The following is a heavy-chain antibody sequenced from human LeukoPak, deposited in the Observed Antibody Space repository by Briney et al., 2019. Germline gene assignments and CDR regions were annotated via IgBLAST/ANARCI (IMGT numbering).Heavy chain of an antibody. V-gene: IGHV4-59*12. J-gene: IGHJ3*02. CDR1: GGSISSYY. D-gene: IGHD4-17*01. CDR2: IYYSGST. CDR3: ARRSGDSEAFDI. Sequence: TSETLSLTCTVSGGSISSYYWSWIRQPPGKGLEWIGYIYYSGSTNYNPSLKSRVTISVDTSKNQFSLKLSSVTAADTAVYYCARRSGDSEAFDIWGQGTMVTDSS.